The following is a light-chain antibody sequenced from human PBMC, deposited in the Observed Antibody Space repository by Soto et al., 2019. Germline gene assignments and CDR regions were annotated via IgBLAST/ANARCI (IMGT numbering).Light chain of an antibody. CDR1: SGHSSYA. CDR3: RPCGTGLVV. Sequence: QLVLTQSPSASASLGASVKLTCTLSSGHSSYAIAWRQQQPEKGPRYLMKLNSDGSHSKGDGIPHRCSGSISGAGRYLTIPSLHAEDVAAYFVRPCGTGLVVFGGGTNLPVL. V-gene: IGLV4-69*01. CDR2: LNSDGSH. J-gene: IGLJ2*01.